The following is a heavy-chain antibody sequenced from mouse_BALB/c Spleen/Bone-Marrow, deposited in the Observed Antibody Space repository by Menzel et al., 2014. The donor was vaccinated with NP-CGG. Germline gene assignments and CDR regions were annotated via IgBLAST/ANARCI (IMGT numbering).Heavy chain of an antibody. CDR1: GFNIKDTY. J-gene: IGHJ3*01. Sequence: EVQLQQSGAELVKPGASVKLSCTASGFNIKDTYMHWVKQRPEQGLEWIGRIDPANGNTKYDPKFQGKATITADTSSNTAYLQFSSLTSEDTAVYYCAAYYRYLAWFAYWGQGTLVTVSA. CDR2: IDPANGNT. V-gene: IGHV14-3*02. CDR3: AAYYRYLAWFAY. D-gene: IGHD2-14*01.